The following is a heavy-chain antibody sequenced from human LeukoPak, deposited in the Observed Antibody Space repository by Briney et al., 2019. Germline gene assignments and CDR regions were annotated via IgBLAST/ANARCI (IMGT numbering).Heavy chain of an antibody. D-gene: IGHD3-9*01. Sequence: GGSLRLSCAASGFTFISYWMSWVRQAPGKGLEWVANIKQDGSEKYYVYYVKGRFTMSRAKGKNTLYLQMNSLRAEDTAVYYCAKEGVLRYVDWLSYFDYWGQGTLVTVSS. CDR3: AKEGVLRYVDWLSYFDY. V-gene: IGHV3-7*03. CDR2: IKQDGSEK. J-gene: IGHJ4*02. CDR1: GFTFISYW.